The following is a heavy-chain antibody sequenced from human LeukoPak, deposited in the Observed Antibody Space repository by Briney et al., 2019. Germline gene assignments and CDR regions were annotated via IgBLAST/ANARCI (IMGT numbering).Heavy chain of an antibody. CDR2: INFSGTT. D-gene: IGHD1-26*01. J-gene: IGHJ4*02. V-gene: IGHV4-30-4*01. CDR3: ARDSTIVGAPFDY. CDR1: GGSRSRGGYY. Sequence: KTSETLSLTCAVAGGSRSRGGYYLRWIRPPPRKGPGGIGHINFSGTTYYNPSLQSRVTISVDRSMHQFSLNLNSVTAADTAVYYCARDSTIVGAPFDYWGQGTLVTVSS.